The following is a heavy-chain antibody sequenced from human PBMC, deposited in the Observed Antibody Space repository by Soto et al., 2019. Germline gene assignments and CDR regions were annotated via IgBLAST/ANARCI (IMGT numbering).Heavy chain of an antibody. CDR2: IYYSGST. D-gene: IGHD3-22*01. CDR3: AKLYYHDSTASYYFDY. V-gene: IGHV4-39*01. Sequence: PSETLSLTCTVSGGSISSSSYYWGWIRQPPGKGLEWIGSIYYSGSTSYNPSLKSRVTISVDTSKTQFSLKLSSVTAADTAVYYCAKLYYHDSTASYYFDYWGQGTLVTVSS. J-gene: IGHJ4*02. CDR1: GGSISSSSYY.